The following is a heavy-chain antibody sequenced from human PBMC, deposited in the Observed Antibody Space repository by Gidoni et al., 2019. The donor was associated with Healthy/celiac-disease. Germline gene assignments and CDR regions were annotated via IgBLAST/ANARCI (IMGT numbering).Heavy chain of an antibody. J-gene: IGHJ4*02. CDR3: ARGVGRELRN. CDR2: IYYSGST. D-gene: IGHD1-26*01. V-gene: IGHV4-59*01. Sequence: QVQLQESGPGLVKPSETLSLTCTVSGGSISSYYWSWIRQPPGKGLEWIGYIYYSGSTNYNPSLKSRVTISVDTSKNQFSLKLSSVTAADTAVYYCARGVGRELRNWGQGTLVTVSS. CDR1: GGSISSYY.